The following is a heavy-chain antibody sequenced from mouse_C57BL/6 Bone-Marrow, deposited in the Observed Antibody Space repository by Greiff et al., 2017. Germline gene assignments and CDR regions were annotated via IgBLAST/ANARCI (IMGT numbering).Heavy chain of an antibody. CDR3: ARRYYCSSPYYAMDY. V-gene: IGHV5-17*01. J-gene: IGHJ4*01. Sequence: EVKLMESGGGLVKPGGSLKLSCAASGFTFSDYGMHWVRQAPEKGLEWVAYISSGSSTIYYADTVKGRFTISRDNAKNTLFLQMTSLRSEDTAMYYCARRYYCSSPYYAMDYWGQGTSVTVSS. CDR2: ISSGSSTI. D-gene: IGHD1-1*01. CDR1: GFTFSDYG.